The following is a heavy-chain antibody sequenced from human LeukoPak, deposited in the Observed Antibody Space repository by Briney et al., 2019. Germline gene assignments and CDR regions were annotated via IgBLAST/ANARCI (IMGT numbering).Heavy chain of an antibody. CDR3: AKLYSMSGFPY. V-gene: IGHV3-23*01. Sequence: GGSLRLSCAASGFTFSSYAMSWVRQAPGKGLEWVSAISGSGGSTYYADSVKGRFTISRDNSKNTLYLQMDNLRAEDTAVYHCAKLYSMSGFPYWGQGTLVTVSS. J-gene: IGHJ4*02. CDR2: ISGSGGST. D-gene: IGHD2-8*01. CDR1: GFTFSSYA.